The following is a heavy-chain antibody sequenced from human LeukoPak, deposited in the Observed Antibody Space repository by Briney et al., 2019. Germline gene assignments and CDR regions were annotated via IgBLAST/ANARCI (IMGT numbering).Heavy chain of an antibody. J-gene: IGHJ4*02. CDR1: GGSISSSSYY. CDR2: IYYSGST. V-gene: IGHV4-39*01. D-gene: IGHD3-10*01. Sequence: SGTLSLTCTVSGGSISSSSYYWGWIRQPPGKGLEWIGSIYYSGSTYYNPSLKSRVTISVDTSKNQFSLKLSSVTAADTAVYYCARQHLWFGENYFDYWGQGTLVAVSS. CDR3: ARQHLWFGENYFDY.